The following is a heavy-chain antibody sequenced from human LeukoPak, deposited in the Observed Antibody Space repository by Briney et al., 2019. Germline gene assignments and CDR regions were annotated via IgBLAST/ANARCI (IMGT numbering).Heavy chain of an antibody. J-gene: IGHJ4*02. CDR1: GDSVSTNSVA. CDR3: AREAEITRFDY. CDR2: TSYRSKWYN. V-gene: IGHV6-1*01. D-gene: IGHD5-24*01. Sequence: SQTLSLTCAISGDSVSTNSVAWNWIRQSPSRGLEWLGRTSYRSKWYNDYAVSVKSRITITPDTSKNQFSLQLNSVTPEDTAVYYCAREAEITRFDYWGQGALVTVSS.